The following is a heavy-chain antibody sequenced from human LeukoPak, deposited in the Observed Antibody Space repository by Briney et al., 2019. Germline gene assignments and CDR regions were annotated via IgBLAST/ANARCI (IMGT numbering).Heavy chain of an antibody. Sequence: GGSLRLSCAASGFSFSVYSMNWVRQAPGKGLEWLSYISSSSSVIYYADSVKGRFTISRDDAKNSLYLQMNSLRAEDTAVYYCAKDPNGDYIGAFDIWGQGTMVTVSS. V-gene: IGHV3-48*04. D-gene: IGHD4-17*01. CDR1: GFSFSVYS. J-gene: IGHJ3*02. CDR3: AKDPNGDYIGAFDI. CDR2: ISSSSSVI.